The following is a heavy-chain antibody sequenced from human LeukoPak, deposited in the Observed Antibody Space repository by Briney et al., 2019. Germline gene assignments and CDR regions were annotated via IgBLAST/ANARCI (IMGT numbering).Heavy chain of an antibody. V-gene: IGHV3-30*18. Sequence: PGGSLRLSCAASGFTFSSYAMSWVRQAPGKGLEWVALISYDGSDKYYADSVKGRFTISRDNSKNTLYLQMYSLRAEDTAIYYCAKDRGGPTDSWGQGTLVTVSS. J-gene: IGHJ4*02. D-gene: IGHD2-15*01. CDR2: ISYDGSDK. CDR1: GFTFSSYA. CDR3: AKDRGGPTDS.